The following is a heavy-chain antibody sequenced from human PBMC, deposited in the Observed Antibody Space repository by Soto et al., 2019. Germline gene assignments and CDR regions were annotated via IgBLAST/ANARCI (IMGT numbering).Heavy chain of an antibody. V-gene: IGHV1-18*01. D-gene: IGHD3-3*01. Sequence: GASVKVSCKASGYTFTSYGISWVRQAPGQGLEWMGWISAYNGNTNYAQKLQGRVTMTTDTSTSTAYMELRSLRSDDTAVYYCARELYDFWSGYYPHLFDDWGQGTRVTVSS. CDR1: GYTFTSYG. J-gene: IGHJ4*02. CDR3: ARELYDFWSGYYPHLFDD. CDR2: ISAYNGNT.